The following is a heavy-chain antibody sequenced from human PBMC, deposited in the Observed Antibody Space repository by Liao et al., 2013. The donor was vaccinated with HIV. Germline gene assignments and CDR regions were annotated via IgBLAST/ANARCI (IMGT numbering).Heavy chain of an antibody. CDR3: ARLQEVVPSPMAGNWYFDL. CDR2: IYYSGST. Sequence: QLQLQESGPGLVKPSETLSLTCTVSGGSISSSSYYWGWIRQPPGKGLEWIGSIYYSGSTYYNPSLKSRVTISVVPSKNQFSLKLSSVTAADTAVYYCARLQEVVPSPMAGNWYFDLWGRGTLVTVSS. D-gene: IGHD2-2*01. CDR1: GGSISSSSYY. V-gene: IGHV4-39*07. J-gene: IGHJ2*01.